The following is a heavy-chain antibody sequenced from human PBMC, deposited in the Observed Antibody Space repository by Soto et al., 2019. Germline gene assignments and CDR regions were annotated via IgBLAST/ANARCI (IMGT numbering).Heavy chain of an antibody. CDR1: GGSFSGYY. J-gene: IGHJ6*03. D-gene: IGHD6-13*01. CDR2: INHSGST. Sequence: SETLSLTCAVYGGSFSGYYWSWIRQPPGKGLEWIGEINHSGSTNYNPSLKSRVTISVDTSKNQFSLKLSSVTAADTAVYYCARAAAGNIDYYYYYMDVWGKGTTVTVSS. V-gene: IGHV4-34*01. CDR3: ARAAAGNIDYYYYYMDV.